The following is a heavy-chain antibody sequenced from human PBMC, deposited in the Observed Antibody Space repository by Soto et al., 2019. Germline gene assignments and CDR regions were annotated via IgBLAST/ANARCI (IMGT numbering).Heavy chain of an antibody. Sequence: DVQLLESGGGLVQPGGSLRLSCLVSGFTFSSYAMSWVRQAPGKGLEWVSSISGSGGNIYYADSVKGRFTISRDNSKNRLHLQMNSLRAEDTAVYYCAKPASGWYPKLMNGMDVWGQGTTVTVSS. CDR3: AKPASGWYPKLMNGMDV. V-gene: IGHV3-23*01. CDR1: GFTFSSYA. J-gene: IGHJ6*02. CDR2: ISGSGGNI. D-gene: IGHD6-19*01.